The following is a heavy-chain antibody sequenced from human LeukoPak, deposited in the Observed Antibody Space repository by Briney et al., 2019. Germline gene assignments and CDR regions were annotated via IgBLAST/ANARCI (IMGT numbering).Heavy chain of an antibody. CDR2: ISYDGDNK. CDR3: AKDHEGYGDYLYYYYGMDV. Sequence: PGGSLRLSCAASGFIFSNYALHWVRQAPDKGLEWVAIISYDGDNKYYADSVKGRFTISRDNSKNTLYLQMNSLRAEDTAVYYCAKDHEGYGDYLYYYYGMDVWGQGTTVTVSS. J-gene: IGHJ6*02. CDR1: GFIFSNYA. D-gene: IGHD4-17*01. V-gene: IGHV3-30-3*01.